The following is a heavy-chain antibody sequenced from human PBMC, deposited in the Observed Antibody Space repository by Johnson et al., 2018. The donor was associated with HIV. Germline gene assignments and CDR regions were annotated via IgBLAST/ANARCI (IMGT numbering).Heavy chain of an antibody. CDR3: ARVGGSWMLDAFDI. CDR1: GFTFSSYT. V-gene: IGHV3-30*04. Sequence: QVQLVESGGGVVQPGRSLRLSCAASGFTFSSYTIHWVRQAPGKGLEWVAVIWYDGSNKYYADSVKGRFTIPRDNSKNPLYLQMNSLRAGDSAGYYCARVGGSWMLDAFDIWGQGTVVTVSS. D-gene: IGHD3-10*01. CDR2: IWYDGSNK. J-gene: IGHJ3*02.